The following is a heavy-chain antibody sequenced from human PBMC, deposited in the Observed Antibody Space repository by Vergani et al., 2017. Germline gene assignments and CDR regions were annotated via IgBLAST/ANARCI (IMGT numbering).Heavy chain of an antibody. CDR3: ARVMYRDEASTGYRLEGMDI. V-gene: IGHV4-39*01. CDR1: GGSISSSSYY. J-gene: IGHJ6*02. D-gene: IGHD3-9*01. CDR2: IYYSGST. Sequence: QLQLQESGPGLVKPSETLSLTCTVSGGSISSSSYYWGWIRPPPGKGLEWIGSIYYSGSTYYNPSLKSRVTISVDTSKNQFSLKLSSVTAADTAVYFCARVMYRDEASTGYRLEGMDIWGQGTTVTISS.